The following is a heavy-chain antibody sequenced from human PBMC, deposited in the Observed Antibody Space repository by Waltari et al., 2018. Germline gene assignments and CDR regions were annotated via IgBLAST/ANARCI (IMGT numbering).Heavy chain of an antibody. CDR1: GFTFSNFW. CDR3: ARDFAYGRFDY. Sequence: EVQLVASGGDCVQPGGALRRSCTDSGFTFSNFWMTWVRQAPGKGLEWVAMIGHDASATYYVGSVKGRFTVSRDNAKSSLFLQMNSLSVEDTAVYYCARDFAYGRFDYWGQGTLVTVSS. CDR2: IGHDASAT. D-gene: IGHD3-10*01. J-gene: IGHJ4*02. V-gene: IGHV3-7*03.